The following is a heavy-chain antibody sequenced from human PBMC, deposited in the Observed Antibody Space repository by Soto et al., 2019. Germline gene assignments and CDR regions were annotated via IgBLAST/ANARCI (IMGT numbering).Heavy chain of an antibody. CDR1: GDSISDYFY. V-gene: IGHV4-4*07. Sequence: QVQLQGSGPGQVKPSETLSLTYTVSGDSISDYFYWSWIRQPAGKGLEWIGRIYTDGTTKYNPSPKRRVTLSLDKSKNQSSLRLSSVTAADTAVYYFAREVRGGFTGIFDQWGRGSRVTVSS. J-gene: IGHJ4*02. D-gene: IGHD2-15*01. CDR2: IYTDGTT. CDR3: AREVRGGFTGIFDQ.